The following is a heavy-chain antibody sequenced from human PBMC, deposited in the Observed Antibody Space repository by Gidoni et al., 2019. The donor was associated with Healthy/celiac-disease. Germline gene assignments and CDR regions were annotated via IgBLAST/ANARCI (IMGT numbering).Heavy chain of an antibody. D-gene: IGHD3-10*01. V-gene: IGHV4-34*01. J-gene: IGHJ5*02. CDR3: ARGPRLLLFRRGGRWFDP. Sequence: TYNPSLKSRVTISVDTSKNQFSLKLSSVTAADTAVYYCARGPRLLLFRRGGRWFDPWGQGTLVTVSS.